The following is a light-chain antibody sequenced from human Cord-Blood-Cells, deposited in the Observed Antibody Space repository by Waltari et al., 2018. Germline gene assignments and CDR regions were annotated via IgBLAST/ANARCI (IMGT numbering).Light chain of an antibody. Sequence: DIQMTQSPSSLSASVGDRVTITCRASQSISSYLNGYQQKPGKAPKLLSDAASSLQSGVQSRFSCSGSGTDFTLTISSLQPEDFATYYCQQSYSTPYSFGQGTKLEIK. CDR1: QSISSY. V-gene: IGKV1-39*01. CDR2: AAS. J-gene: IGKJ2*03. CDR3: QQSYSTPYS.